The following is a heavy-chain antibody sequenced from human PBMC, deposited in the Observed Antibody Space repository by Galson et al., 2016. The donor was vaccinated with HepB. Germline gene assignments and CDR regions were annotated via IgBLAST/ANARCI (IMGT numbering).Heavy chain of an antibody. CDR1: GNTFTSYT. J-gene: IGHJ4*02. Sequence: SVKVSCKASGNTFTSYTIHWVRQAPGQRLEWVGWINAGNGNMKYSQKFQGRVTITRDTSATTDYMELSSLGPEDTAVYYCARDPGGSSTRFDSWGQGTLVTVSS. D-gene: IGHD1-26*01. CDR2: INAGNGNM. CDR3: ARDPGGSSTRFDS. V-gene: IGHV1-3*01.